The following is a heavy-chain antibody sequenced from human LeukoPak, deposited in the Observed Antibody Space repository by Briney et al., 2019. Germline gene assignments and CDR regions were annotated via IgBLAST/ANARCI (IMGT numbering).Heavy chain of an antibody. CDR3: ARAPCGGDCYSVLDP. CDR2: ISRTSYTI. CDR1: GFTFSSYS. Sequence: PGGSLRLSCTVSGFTFSSYSMHWVRQTPGKGLQWVSYISRTSYTIYYADSVRGRFTISRDNAKSSLYLQMNSLRAEDTGVYFCARAPCGGDCYSVLDPWGQGTLVTVSS. V-gene: IGHV3-48*04. J-gene: IGHJ5*02. D-gene: IGHD2-21*02.